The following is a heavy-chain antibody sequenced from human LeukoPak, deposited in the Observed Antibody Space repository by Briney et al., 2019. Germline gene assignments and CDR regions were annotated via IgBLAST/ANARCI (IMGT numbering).Heavy chain of an antibody. CDR1: GGSISSYY. CDR2: IYTSGSN. V-gene: IGHV4-4*07. CDR3: AREVADYGGYYYYHYMDV. J-gene: IGHJ6*03. Sequence: SETLSLTCTVSGGSISSYYWSSIRQPAGKGLEWIGRIYTSGSNNYNPSLKSRVTMSEDTSKNQFSLKLSSVTAADTAMYYCAREVADYGGYYYYHYMDVWGKGTTVTISS. D-gene: IGHD4-23*01.